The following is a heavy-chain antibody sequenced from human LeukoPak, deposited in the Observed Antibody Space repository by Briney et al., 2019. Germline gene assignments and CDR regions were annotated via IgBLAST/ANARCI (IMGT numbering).Heavy chain of an antibody. D-gene: IGHD5-18*01. CDR3: ARDSQPATPDAFDI. J-gene: IGHJ3*02. Sequence: GGSLRLSCAASGFTFSSYSMNWVRQAPGKGLEWVSSISSSSSYIYYADSVRGRFTISRDNAKNSLYLQMNSLRAEDTAVYYCARDSQPATPDAFDIWGQGTMVTVSS. V-gene: IGHV3-21*01. CDR2: ISSSSSYI. CDR1: GFTFSSYS.